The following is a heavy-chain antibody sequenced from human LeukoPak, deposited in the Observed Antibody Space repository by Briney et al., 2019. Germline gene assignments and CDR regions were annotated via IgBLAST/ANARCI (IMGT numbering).Heavy chain of an antibody. D-gene: IGHD3-22*01. CDR1: GGSISNYY. CDR3: ARSRQNYFDSSGPSLNY. CDR2: IYYSGST. Sequence: SETLSLTCTVSGGSISNYYWSWIRQPPGKGLEWIGYIYYSGSTNYNPSLKSRVTISVDTSKNQFSLKLSSVTAADTAVYHCARSRQNYFDSSGPSLNYWGQGTLVTVSS. V-gene: IGHV4-59*01. J-gene: IGHJ4*02.